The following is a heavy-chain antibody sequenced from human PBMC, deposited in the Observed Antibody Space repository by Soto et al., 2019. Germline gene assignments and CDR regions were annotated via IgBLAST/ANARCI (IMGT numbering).Heavy chain of an antibody. J-gene: IGHJ6*02. CDR1: GGSISSGDYY. CDR2: IYYRGST. V-gene: IGHV4-30-4*01. CDR3: GRQPGHCGSTTCFGYYSVDV. Sequence: PSETLSLTCTVSGGSISSGDYYWSWIRQPPGKGLEWIGYIYYRGSTYYNPSLKSRVTISVDTSKNQFSLKLSSVTAADTAVYYCGRQPGHCGSTTCFGYYSVDVWGQGTTVTVSS. D-gene: IGHD2-2*01.